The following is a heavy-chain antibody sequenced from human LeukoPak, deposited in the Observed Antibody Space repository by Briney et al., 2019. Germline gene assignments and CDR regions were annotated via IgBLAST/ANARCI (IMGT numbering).Heavy chain of an antibody. D-gene: IGHD1-14*01. J-gene: IGHJ4*02. CDR2: ISSSSSYI. V-gene: IGHV3-21*01. CDR1: GFTFSSYS. CDR3: ARDRITGTTSHFDY. Sequence: PGGSLRLSCAASGFTFSSYSMNWVRQAPGKGLEWVSSISSSSSYIYYADSVKGRFTISRDNAKNSLYLQMNSLRAEDTAVYYCARDRITGTTSHFDYWGQGTLVTVSS.